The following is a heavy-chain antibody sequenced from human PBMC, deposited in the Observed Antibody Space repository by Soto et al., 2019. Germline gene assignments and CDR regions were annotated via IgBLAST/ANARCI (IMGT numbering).Heavy chain of an antibody. V-gene: IGHV4-31*03. CDR1: GGSISSGGYY. CDR3: ARLPYSSSIDWFDP. D-gene: IGHD6-6*01. CDR2: IYYSGST. Sequence: QVQLQESGPGLVKPSQTRSLTCTVSGGSISSGGYYWSWIRQHPGKGLEWIGYIYYSGSTYYNPFLKSRVTISVDTSKNQFSMKLSSVIAADTAVYYCARLPYSSSIDWFDPWGQGTLVTVSS. J-gene: IGHJ5*02.